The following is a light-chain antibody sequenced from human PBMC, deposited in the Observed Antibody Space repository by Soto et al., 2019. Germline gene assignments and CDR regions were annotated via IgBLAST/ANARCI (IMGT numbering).Light chain of an antibody. Sequence: SYELTQPLSVSAALGQTASITCGGNKIGNTDVHWYQQKPGQAPVLVIYKDRNRPSGIPERFSGSNSGNTATLTISRAQAGDEADYYCQVWDSYTVVFGGGPKLTVL. CDR3: QVWDSYTVV. CDR2: KDR. CDR1: KIGNTD. V-gene: IGLV3-9*01. J-gene: IGLJ2*01.